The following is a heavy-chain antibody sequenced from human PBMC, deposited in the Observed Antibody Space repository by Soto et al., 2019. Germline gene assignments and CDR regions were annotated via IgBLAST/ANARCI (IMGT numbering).Heavy chain of an antibody. D-gene: IGHD1-26*01. CDR1: GFTVSSNY. Sequence: GGSLRLSCAASGFTVSSNYMSWVRQAPGKGLEWVSVIYSGGSTYYADSVKGRFTISRDNSKNTLYFQMNSLRAEVTAVYYCARATCPYYLFDYWGQGTLVTVSS. V-gene: IGHV3-66*01. CDR2: IYSGGST. CDR3: ARATCPYYLFDY. J-gene: IGHJ4*02.